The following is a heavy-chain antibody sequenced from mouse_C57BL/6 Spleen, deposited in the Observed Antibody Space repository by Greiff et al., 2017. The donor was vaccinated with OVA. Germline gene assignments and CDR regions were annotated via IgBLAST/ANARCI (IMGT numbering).Heavy chain of an antibody. Sequence: EVQLQESGPELVKPGASVKMSCKASGYTFTDYNMHWVKQSHGKSLEWIGYINPNNGGTSYNQKFKGKATLTVNKYSSTAYMELRSLTSEDSAVYYLARRVIITTVVATEYFDYWGQGTTLTVSS. CDR3: ARRVIITTVVATEYFDY. J-gene: IGHJ2*01. CDR1: GYTFTDYN. CDR2: INPNNGGT. D-gene: IGHD1-1*01. V-gene: IGHV1-22*01.